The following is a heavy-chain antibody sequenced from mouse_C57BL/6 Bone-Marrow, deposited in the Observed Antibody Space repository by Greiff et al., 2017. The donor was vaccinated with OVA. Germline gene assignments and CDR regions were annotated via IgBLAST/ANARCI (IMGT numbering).Heavy chain of an antibody. CDR1: GYTFTSYG. V-gene: IGHV1-81*01. J-gene: IGHJ2*01. CDR2: IYPRSGNT. CDR3: AGYYYGSRPFDY. Sequence: QVQLQHSGAELARPGASVKLSCKASGYTFTSYGISWVKQRTGQGLEWIGEIYPRSGNTYYNEKFKGKATLTADKSSSTAYMELRSLTSEDSAVYFCAGYYYGSRPFDYWGQGTTLTVSS. D-gene: IGHD1-1*01.